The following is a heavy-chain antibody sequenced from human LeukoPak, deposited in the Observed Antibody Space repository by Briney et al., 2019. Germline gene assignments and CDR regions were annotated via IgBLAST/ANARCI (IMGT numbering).Heavy chain of an antibody. CDR1: GFSFSGYE. CDR2: ISTSGSTV. D-gene: IGHD5-18*01. Sequence: GGSLRLSCAASGFSFSGYEMNWVRQAPGKGLEWVSCISTSGSTVYYADSVKGRFTVSRDNARNSLYLRMNSLRAEDTALYYCARDGPAYSFDYWGQGTLVTVSS. CDR3: ARDGPAYSFDY. V-gene: IGHV3-48*03. J-gene: IGHJ4*02.